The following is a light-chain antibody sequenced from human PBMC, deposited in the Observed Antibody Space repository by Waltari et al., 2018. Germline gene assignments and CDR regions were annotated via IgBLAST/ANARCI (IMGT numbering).Light chain of an antibody. Sequence: QSVVTQSPSASVAPGQRVTISCSGRHSNIGSNTVDWYQQLPGTAPKLLIFNNYQRPSGVPDRFSASKSGTSASLAISGLQSEDEAEYYCVTWDDSLNGWVFGGGTKLAVV. V-gene: IGLV1-44*01. J-gene: IGLJ3*02. CDR2: NNY. CDR3: VTWDDSLNGWV. CDR1: HSNIGSNT.